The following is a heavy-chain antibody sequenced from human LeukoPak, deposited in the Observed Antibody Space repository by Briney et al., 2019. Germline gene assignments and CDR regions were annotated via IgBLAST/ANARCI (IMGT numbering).Heavy chain of an antibody. V-gene: IGHV4-4*09. CDR1: GGSISSYY. Sequence: SVTLSLTCTVSGGSISSYYWSWIRQPPGKGLEWIGYIYTSGSTNYNPSLKSRVTISEDTSKNQFTLTLSSVTAADTAVYYCARRVGNPVVVPAAKRTYYYYYMDVWGKGTTVTVSS. J-gene: IGHJ6*03. CDR3: ARRVGNPVVVPAAKRTYYYYYMDV. D-gene: IGHD2-2*01. CDR2: IYTSGST.